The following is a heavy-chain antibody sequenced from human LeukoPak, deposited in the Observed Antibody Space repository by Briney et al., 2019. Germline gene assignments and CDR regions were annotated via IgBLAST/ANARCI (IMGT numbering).Heavy chain of an antibody. D-gene: IGHD2-2*01. V-gene: IGHV1-8*01. CDR2: MNPNSGNT. CDR3: ARGFIVVVPAATSYYYYYTDV. J-gene: IGHJ6*03. CDR1: GYTFTSYD. Sequence: ASVKVSCKASGYTFTSYDINWVRQATGQGLEWMGWMNPNSGNTGYAQKFQGRVTMTRNTSISTAYMELSSLRSEDTAVYYCARGFIVVVPAATSYYYYYTDVWGKGTTVTVSS.